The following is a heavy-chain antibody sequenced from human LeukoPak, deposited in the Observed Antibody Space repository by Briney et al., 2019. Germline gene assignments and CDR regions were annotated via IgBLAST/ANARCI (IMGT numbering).Heavy chain of an antibody. CDR3: ARVWDDIVVVPAATTPRYNWFDP. CDR2: FDPEDGET. Sequence: GASVKVSCKVSGYTLTELSMHWVRQAPGKGLEWMGGFDPEDGETIYAQKFQGRVTMTEDTSTDTAYMELSSLRSEDTAVYYCARVWDDIVVVPAATTPRYNWFDPWGQGTLVTVSS. J-gene: IGHJ5*02. CDR1: GYTLTELS. V-gene: IGHV1-24*01. D-gene: IGHD2-2*01.